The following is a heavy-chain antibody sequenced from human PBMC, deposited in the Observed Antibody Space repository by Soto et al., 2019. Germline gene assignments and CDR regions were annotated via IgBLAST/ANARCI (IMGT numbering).Heavy chain of an antibody. D-gene: IGHD3-16*01. CDR1: GFSFSSYG. J-gene: IGHJ5*02. CDR3: AKTSGYDYLWGRFDP. Sequence: GGSMRLSCAASGFSFSSYGSYVMLMVRQAPGKGLEWVAVIWLDGCNEYYADSVKGRFTISRDNSKNTLYLKMNSLRAEDTAAYYCAKTSGYDYLWGRFDPWGQGTLVTVSS. CDR2: IWLDGCNE. V-gene: IGHV3-33*06.